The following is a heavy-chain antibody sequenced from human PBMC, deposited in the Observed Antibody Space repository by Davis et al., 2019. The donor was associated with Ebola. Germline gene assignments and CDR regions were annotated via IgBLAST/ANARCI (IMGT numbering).Heavy chain of an antibody. CDR3: TTPGGQDSGYDVFDI. D-gene: IGHD5-12*01. CDR2: IVPMFGTP. CDR1: AGTFRSYA. J-gene: IGHJ3*02. V-gene: IGHV1-69*13. Sequence: SVKVSCKVSAGTFRSYALSWVRQAPGQGLEWMGGIVPMFGTPNYARKFQGRVTITADESTRTTYMQLSSLRSEDTALYYCTTPGGQDSGYDVFDIWGQGTMVTVSS.